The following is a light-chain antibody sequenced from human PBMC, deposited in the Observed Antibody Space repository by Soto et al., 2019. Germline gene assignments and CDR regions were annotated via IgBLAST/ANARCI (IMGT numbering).Light chain of an antibody. CDR1: QGISNF. V-gene: IGKV1-27*01. CDR2: DAS. Sequence: DVQMTQSPSSLSASVGDRVTITCRASQGISNFLAWYQQQPGKVPKLLIYDASTLRSGVPSRFSGSGSGTDFTITISSLQPEDVATYYCHTYNSAPFTFGPGTKVDVK. CDR3: HTYNSAPFT. J-gene: IGKJ3*01.